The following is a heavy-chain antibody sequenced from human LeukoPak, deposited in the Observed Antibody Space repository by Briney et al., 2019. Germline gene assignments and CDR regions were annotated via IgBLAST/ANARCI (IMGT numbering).Heavy chain of an antibody. CDR2: IYYSGST. Sequence: SETLSLTCTVSGGSISSYYWSWIRQPPGKGLEWIGYIYYSGSTNYNPSLKSRVTISVDTSKNQFSLKLSSVTAADTAVYYCAGTSDGYNNKFDYWGQGTLATVSS. V-gene: IGHV4-59*01. CDR1: GGSISSYY. D-gene: IGHD5-24*01. CDR3: AGTSDGYNNKFDY. J-gene: IGHJ4*02.